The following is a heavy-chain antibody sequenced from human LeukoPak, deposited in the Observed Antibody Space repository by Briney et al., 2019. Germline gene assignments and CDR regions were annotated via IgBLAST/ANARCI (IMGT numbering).Heavy chain of an antibody. V-gene: IGHV4-39*07. D-gene: IGHD3-10*01. J-gene: IGHJ4*02. CDR3: ARDSRVAMVPMFDY. Sequence: KPSETLSLTCTVPGGSINSSSFYWGWIRQPPGKGLEWIGSVSYSGSIYYTPSLESRVTISVDTSKNQFSLSLRSMTAADTAVFYCARDSRVAMVPMFDYWGPGTLVTVSS. CDR2: VSYSGSI. CDR1: GGSINSSSFY.